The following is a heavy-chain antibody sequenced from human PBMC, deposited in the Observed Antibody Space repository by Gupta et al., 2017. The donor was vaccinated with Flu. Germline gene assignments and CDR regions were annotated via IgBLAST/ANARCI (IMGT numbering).Heavy chain of an antibody. J-gene: IGHJ3*02. CDR1: GFTFSAYG. Sequence: EVQLVASGGGLVKPGGSLRLSCTASGFTFSAYGMNWVRQAPGKGLEWVSSIISTIIYKYYADSVRGRFTISRDNAKNSLYLHMNGLGAEDTALYFCARRGNYLGDAFDSGGQGTMVAGSS. V-gene: IGHV3-21*02. D-gene: IGHD1-7*01. CDR2: IISTIIYK. CDR3: ARRGNYLGDAFDS.